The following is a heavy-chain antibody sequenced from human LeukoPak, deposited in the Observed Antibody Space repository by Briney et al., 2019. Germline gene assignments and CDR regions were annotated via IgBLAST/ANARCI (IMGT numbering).Heavy chain of an antibody. D-gene: IGHD2-21*01. CDR3: ARDGQVVVPSGYYYDGMDV. Sequence: PSETLSLTCTVSGASISIYFWSWIRQPAGKGLEWIGRIQTSGSPTYNRSLKSQVTMSVDTSKNQISLKLTSVTAADTAVYYCARDGQVVVPSGYYYDGMDVWGQGTTVTVSS. V-gene: IGHV4-4*07. CDR2: IQTSGSP. J-gene: IGHJ6*02. CDR1: GASISIYF.